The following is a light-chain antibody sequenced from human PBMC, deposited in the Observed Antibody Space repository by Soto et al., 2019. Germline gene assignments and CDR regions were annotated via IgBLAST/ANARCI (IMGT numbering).Light chain of an antibody. J-gene: IGKJ5*01. V-gene: IGKV3D-20*02. CDR2: DAS. Sequence: EIVLTQSPGTLSLSPGERATLSCRASQSVSSSYLAWYQQKPGQAPRLLIYDASNRATAIPARFSGSGSGTDFTLTISSLEPEDFAVYYCQQRSNWAITFGQGTRLEIK. CDR1: QSVSSSY. CDR3: QQRSNWAIT.